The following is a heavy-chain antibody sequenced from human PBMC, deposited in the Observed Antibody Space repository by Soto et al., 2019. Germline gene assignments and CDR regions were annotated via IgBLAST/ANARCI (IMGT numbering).Heavy chain of an antibody. J-gene: IGHJ4*02. CDR2: INTNTGNP. Sequence: QVQLVQSGSELKKPGASVKVSCKASGYTFTSYAMNWVRQAPGQGLEWMGWINTNTGNPTYAQGFTGRFVFSLDTSVRTGYLKICSLKAEDTAVYYCATLIDDYYDSSGYYWDYWGQGTLVTVSS. CDR3: ATLIDDYYDSSGYYWDY. D-gene: IGHD3-22*01. V-gene: IGHV7-4-1*01. CDR1: GYTFTSYA.